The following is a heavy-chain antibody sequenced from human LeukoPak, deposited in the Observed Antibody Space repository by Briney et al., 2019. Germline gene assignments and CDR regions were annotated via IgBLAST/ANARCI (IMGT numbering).Heavy chain of an antibody. CDR3: ARDYDFWSGSTYYFDY. V-gene: IGHV3-7*01. J-gene: IGHJ4*02. D-gene: IGHD3-3*01. CDR2: IKQDGSEK. CDR1: GFTFSSYW. Sequence: PGGSLRLSCAASGFTFSSYWMSWVRQAPGKGLEWVANIKQDGSEKYYVDSVKGRFTISRDNAKNSLYLQMNSLRAEDTAVYYCARDYDFWSGSTYYFDYWGQGTLVTVSS.